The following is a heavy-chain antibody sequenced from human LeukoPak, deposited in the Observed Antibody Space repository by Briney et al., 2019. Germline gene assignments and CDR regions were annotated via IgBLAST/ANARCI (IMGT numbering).Heavy chain of an antibody. D-gene: IGHD6-13*01. Sequence: PSETLSLTCTVSGGSISSSSYYWGWIRQPPGKGLEWIGSIYYSGSTYYNPPLKSRVTISVDTSKNQFSLKLSSVTAADTAVYYCSSSPASFDYWGQGTLVTVSS. CDR1: GGSISSSSYY. V-gene: IGHV4-39*07. CDR3: SSSPASFDY. CDR2: IYYSGST. J-gene: IGHJ4*02.